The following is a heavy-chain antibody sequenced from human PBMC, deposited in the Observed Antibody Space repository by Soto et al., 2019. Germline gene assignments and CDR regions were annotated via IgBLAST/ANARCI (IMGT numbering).Heavy chain of an antibody. CDR3: ARDGSERPATY. Sequence: QVQLQESGPGLVKPSETLSLTCTVSGGSISTYYWIWIRQPPGKGLEWIGVFYNGGTTNYSPSRKSRATISVDTSKNQFSPKLNSVTAADPAVYYCARDGSERPATYWGQGILVTVSS. CDR2: FYNGGTT. CDR1: GGSISTYY. V-gene: IGHV4-59*01. D-gene: IGHD3-10*01. J-gene: IGHJ4*02.